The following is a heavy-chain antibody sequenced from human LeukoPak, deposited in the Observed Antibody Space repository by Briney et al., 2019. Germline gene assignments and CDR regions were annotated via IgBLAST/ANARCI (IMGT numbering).Heavy chain of an antibody. CDR2: IGGSGDNT. Sequence: GGSLRLSCAASGFTFTTYAMSWVRQAPGKGLEWVSTIGGSGDNTYYADSVKGRFAISTDNSKNTLYLQMNSLRVVDTAVYFCAARKVRGVWFYLDYWGQGTLVTVSS. D-gene: IGHD3-10*01. J-gene: IGHJ4*02. V-gene: IGHV3-23*01. CDR1: GFTFTTYA. CDR3: AARKVRGVWFYLDY.